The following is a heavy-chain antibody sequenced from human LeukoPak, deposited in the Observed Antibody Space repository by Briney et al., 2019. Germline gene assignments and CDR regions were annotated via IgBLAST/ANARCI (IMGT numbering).Heavy chain of an antibody. J-gene: IGHJ4*02. CDR3: ASSGWYGGFDY. V-gene: IGHV1-3*01. CDR1: GYTFTGYY. Sequence: ASVKVSCKASGYTFTGYYMHWVRQAPGQGLEWMGWINAGNGNTKYSQKFQGRVTITRDTSASTAYMELSSLRSEDTAVYYCASSGWYGGFDYWGQGTLVTVSS. D-gene: IGHD6-19*01. CDR2: INAGNGNT.